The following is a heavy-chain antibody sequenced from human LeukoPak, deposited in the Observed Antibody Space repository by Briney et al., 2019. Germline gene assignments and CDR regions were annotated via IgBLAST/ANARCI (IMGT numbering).Heavy chain of an antibody. CDR2: LRYDVTTK. CDR3: AKGSFTIFGVIEDP. Sequence: GGSLRLSCAASGFTFSDSDMHWVRQAPGKGLEWVALLRYDVTTKSYADSVKGRFTISRDNSKNTLYLQMNSLKPTDTALYFCAKGSFTIFGVIEDPWGQGTLVTVSS. J-gene: IGHJ5*02. V-gene: IGHV3-30*02. CDR1: GFTFSDSD. D-gene: IGHD3-3*01.